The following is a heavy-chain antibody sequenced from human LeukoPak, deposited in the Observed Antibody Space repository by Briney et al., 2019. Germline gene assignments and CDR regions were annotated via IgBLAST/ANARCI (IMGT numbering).Heavy chain of an antibody. D-gene: IGHD6-19*01. V-gene: IGHV3-21*01. J-gene: IGHJ4*02. CDR2: ISSSSSYI. Sequence: PGGSLRLSCAASGFTFSSYSMNWVRQAPGKGLEWVSSISSSSSYIYYADPVKGRFTISRDNAKNSLYLQVNSLRAEDTAVYYCARGGAYISAVAGTLDYWGQGTLVTVSS. CDR1: GFTFSSYS. CDR3: ARGGAYISAVAGTLDY.